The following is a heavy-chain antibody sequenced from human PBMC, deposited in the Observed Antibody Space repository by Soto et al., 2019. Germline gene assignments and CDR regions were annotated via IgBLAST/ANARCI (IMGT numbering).Heavy chain of an antibody. J-gene: IGHJ6*02. CDR1: GGSISSYY. D-gene: IGHD3-10*01. CDR2: VHHSWGS. CDR3: ARQGFGPLHGLVDG. V-gene: IGHV4-59*08. Sequence: QVQLQESGPGLVKPSETLSLSCTVSGGSISSYYWSWFRQSPGMRMEWIGYVHHSWGSSYNPSLQSRVAISLATSKSQFPLKMTSVTATDTAVYYCARQGFGPLHGLVDGWGQGTTVTVSS.